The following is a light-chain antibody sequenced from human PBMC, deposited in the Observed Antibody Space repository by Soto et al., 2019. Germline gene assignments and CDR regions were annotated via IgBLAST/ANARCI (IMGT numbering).Light chain of an antibody. CDR2: DAS. CDR1: QSVSSY. CDR3: QQRSIWPLT. Sequence: EIVLTQSPATLSLSPGGRATVSCRSSQSVSSYFAWYQQKPGQAPRLLIYDASIRGTGIPARFSGSGSGTDFTPTISSLEAEDFAVYYCQQRSIWPLTFGQGTRLEIK. V-gene: IGKV3-11*01. J-gene: IGKJ5*01.